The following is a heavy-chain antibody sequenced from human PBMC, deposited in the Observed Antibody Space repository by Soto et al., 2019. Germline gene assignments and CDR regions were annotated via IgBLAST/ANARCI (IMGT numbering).Heavy chain of an antibody. CDR2: FYYTGGT. D-gene: IGHD3-3*01. CDR1: GATISSSRSY. Sequence: SETLSLTCTVSGATISSSRSYWGWVRQPPGKGLEWIVSFYYTGGTYSTYYNPSLKSRVTISVDTSKSQFSLNLRSVTAADTAVYYCASPRQGNYDFLSADSALDYWGQGTLVTVSS. CDR3: ASPRQGNYDFLSADSALDY. J-gene: IGHJ4*02. V-gene: IGHV4-39*01.